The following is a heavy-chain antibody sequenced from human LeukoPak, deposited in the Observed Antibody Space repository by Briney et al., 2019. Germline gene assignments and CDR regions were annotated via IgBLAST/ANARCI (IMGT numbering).Heavy chain of an antibody. V-gene: IGHV4-38-2*02. D-gene: IGHD6-6*01. Sequence: SETLSLTCTVSGYSISSGYYWGWIRQPPGKGLEWIGSIYHSGSTYYNPSLKSRVTISVDRSKNQFSLKLSSVTAADTAVYYCARSPGSSSPFDYWGQGTLVTVSS. CDR2: IYHSGST. CDR1: GYSISSGYY. CDR3: ARSPGSSSPFDY. J-gene: IGHJ4*02.